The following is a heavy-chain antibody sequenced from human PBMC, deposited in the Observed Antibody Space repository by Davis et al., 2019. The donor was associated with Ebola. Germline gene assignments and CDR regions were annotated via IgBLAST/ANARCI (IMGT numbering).Heavy chain of an antibody. Sequence: PGGSLRLSCAASGFTFSRYWMHWVRQAPGKGLVYISRISSDGGITSYADSVKGRFTISRDNAKSTLYLQINSLRAEDTAVYYCAREETYCGGLICYDAFDIWGQGTMVTVSS. CDR1: GFTFSRYW. CDR2: ISSDGGIT. V-gene: IGHV3-74*01. D-gene: IGHD2-15*01. J-gene: IGHJ3*02. CDR3: AREETYCGGLICYDAFDI.